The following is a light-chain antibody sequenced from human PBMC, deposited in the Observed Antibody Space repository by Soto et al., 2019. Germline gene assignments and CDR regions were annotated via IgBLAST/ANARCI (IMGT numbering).Light chain of an antibody. CDR3: AAWDDSLNGHV. CDR1: SSNIGRNT. V-gene: IGLV1-44*01. Sequence: QSVLTQPPSASGTPGQRVTISCSGSSSNIGRNTVNWYQQLPGTAPQLLIYSNNQRPSGVPDRFSGSKSGTSACLAISGLQSEDEADYYCAAWDDSLNGHVFGTGTKVTVL. J-gene: IGLJ1*01. CDR2: SNN.